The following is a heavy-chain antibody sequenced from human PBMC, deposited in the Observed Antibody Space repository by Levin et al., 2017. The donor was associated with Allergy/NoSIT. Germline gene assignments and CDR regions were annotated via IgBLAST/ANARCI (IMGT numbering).Heavy chain of an antibody. CDR3: GRIPDYYDSSAHPYFLPWAVDI. CDR2: IFSSDKR. D-gene: IGHD3-22*01. CDR1: EFSLSNGRMG. Sequence: SGPTLVKPTETLTLTCTVSEFSLSNGRMGVSWIRQPPGKALEWLAHIFSSDKRSYSTSLKSRLTISKDTSKSQVVLTMTNLDPVDTATYFCGRIPDYYDSSAHPYFLPWAVDIWGQGTMVTVSS. V-gene: IGHV2-26*01. J-gene: IGHJ3*02.